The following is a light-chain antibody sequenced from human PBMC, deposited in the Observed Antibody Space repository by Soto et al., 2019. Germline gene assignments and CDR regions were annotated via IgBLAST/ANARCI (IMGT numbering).Light chain of an antibody. CDR3: QQRSKFLWT. CDR2: DTS. Sequence: EIVLTQSPATLSLSPGERATLSCRASQSVSNYLAWYQQKPGQAPRLLMYDTSNRAPGIPARFSGSGSGTDFPLTINRLEPEDFAVYFCQQRSKFLWTFGQGTKVEI. J-gene: IGKJ1*01. CDR1: QSVSNY. V-gene: IGKV3-11*01.